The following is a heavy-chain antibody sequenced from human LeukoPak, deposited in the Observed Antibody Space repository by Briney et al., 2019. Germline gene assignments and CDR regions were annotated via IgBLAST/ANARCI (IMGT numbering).Heavy chain of an antibody. D-gene: IGHD1-26*01. V-gene: IGHV4-39*02. CDR1: GGSISSSSYY. J-gene: IGHJ4*02. Sequence: SETLSLTCTVSGGSISSSSYYWGWIRQPPGKGLEWIGSIYYSGSTYYNPSLKSRVTISVDTSKNQFSLKLSSVTAADTAVYYCAREDVGVTFDYWGQGTLVTVSS. CDR3: AREDVGVTFDY. CDR2: IYYSGST.